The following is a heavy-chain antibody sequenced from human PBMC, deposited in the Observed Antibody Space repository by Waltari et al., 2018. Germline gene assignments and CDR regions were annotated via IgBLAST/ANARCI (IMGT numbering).Heavy chain of an antibody. CDR2: INHSGST. CDR1: GGSFSGYY. J-gene: IGHJ4*02. V-gene: IGHV4-34*01. CDR3: ARHRGLYSSGWVDY. Sequence: QVQLQQWGAGLLKPSETLSLTCAVYGGSFSGYYWSWIRPPPGKGLEWIGEINHSGSTNYNPSLKSRVTISVDTSKNQFSLKLSSVTAADTAVYYCARHRGLYSSGWVDYWGQGTLVTVSS. D-gene: IGHD6-19*01.